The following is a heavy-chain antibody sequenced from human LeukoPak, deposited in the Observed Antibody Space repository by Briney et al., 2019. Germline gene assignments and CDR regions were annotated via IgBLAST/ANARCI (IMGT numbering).Heavy chain of an antibody. V-gene: IGHV4-39*07. CDR2: IYYSGST. Sequence: SETLSLTCTVSGGSISSSSYYWGWIRQPPGKGLEWIGSIYYSGSTYYNPSLKSRVTISVDTSKNQFSLKLSSVTAADTAVYYCAAFVTHYYDSSGHDYWGQGTLVTVSS. D-gene: IGHD3-22*01. CDR1: GGSISSSSYY. J-gene: IGHJ4*02. CDR3: AAFVTHYYDSSGHDY.